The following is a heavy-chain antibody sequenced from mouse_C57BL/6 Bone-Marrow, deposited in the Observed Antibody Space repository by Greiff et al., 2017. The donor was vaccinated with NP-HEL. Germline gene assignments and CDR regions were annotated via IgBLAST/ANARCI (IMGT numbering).Heavy chain of an antibody. CDR3: ARARYSNSFDY. Sequence: QVQLQQSGAELVRPGTSVKLSCKASGYTFTSYWMHWVKQRPGQGLEWIGVIDPSDSYTNYNQKFKGKATLTVDTSSSTAYMQLSSLTSEDSAVYYCARARYSNSFDYWGQGTTLTVSS. D-gene: IGHD2-5*01. J-gene: IGHJ2*01. CDR1: GYTFTSYW. V-gene: IGHV1-59*01. CDR2: IDPSDSYT.